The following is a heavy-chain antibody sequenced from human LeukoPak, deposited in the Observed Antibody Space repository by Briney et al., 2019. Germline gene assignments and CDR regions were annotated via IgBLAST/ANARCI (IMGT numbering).Heavy chain of an antibody. J-gene: IGHJ3*02. CDR3: ARPYSGSRTDAFDI. Sequence: PSETLSLTCAVYGGSFSGYYWSWIRQPPGKGLEWIGEINHSGSTNYNPSLKSRVTISVDTSKNQFSLKLSSVTAADTAVYYCARPYSGSRTDAFDIWGQGTMVAVSS. CDR2: INHSGST. V-gene: IGHV4-34*01. CDR1: GGSFSGYY. D-gene: IGHD1-26*01.